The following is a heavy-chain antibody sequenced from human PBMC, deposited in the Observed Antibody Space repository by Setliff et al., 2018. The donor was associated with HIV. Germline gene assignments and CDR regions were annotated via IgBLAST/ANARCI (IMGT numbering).Heavy chain of an antibody. V-gene: IGHV1-46*01. Sequence: GASVRVSCKASGYTFTSYYMHWVRQAPGQGLEWMGIINPSSGSTTYAQKFQGRVTMTRDTSRSTVYMELSSLRFDDTAVYYCARVPILRYASPVDMWGQGTLVTAPQ. D-gene: IGHD3-9*01. CDR2: INPSSGST. CDR1: GYTFTSYY. CDR3: ARVPILRYASPVDM. J-gene: IGHJ4*02.